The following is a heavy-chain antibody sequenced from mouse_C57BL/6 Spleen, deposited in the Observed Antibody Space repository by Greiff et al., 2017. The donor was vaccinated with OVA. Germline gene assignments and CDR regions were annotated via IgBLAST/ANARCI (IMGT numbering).Heavy chain of an antibody. Sequence: EVQLQESGPELVKPGASVKMSCKASGYTFTDYNMHWVKQSHGKSLEWIGYINPNNGGTSYNQKFKGKATLTVNKSSSTAYMELRSLTSEDSAVYYCARSPSLLRYAMDYWGQGTSVTVSS. CDR1: GYTFTDYN. V-gene: IGHV1-22*01. D-gene: IGHD1-1*01. CDR2: INPNNGGT. CDR3: ARSPSLLRYAMDY. J-gene: IGHJ4*01.